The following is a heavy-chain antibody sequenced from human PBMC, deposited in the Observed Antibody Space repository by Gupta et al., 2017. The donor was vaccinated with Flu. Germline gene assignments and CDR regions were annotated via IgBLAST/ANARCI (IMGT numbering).Heavy chain of an antibody. CDR2: FGCNIDRR. CDR3: TKDINPGGSDV. J-gene: IGHJ6*02. V-gene: IGHV3-9*01. D-gene: IGHD1-14*01. Sequence: EVQLVDSGGGLVPPGRSMRLSCAASGYTLHDPALHLVGQAPGKGLTWVSCFGCNIDRRDYADSVMGRFSGSRDNAKNSLYLQMNSLRAEDTALYHCTKDINPGGSDVWGQGTTVTVSS. CDR1: GYTLHDPA.